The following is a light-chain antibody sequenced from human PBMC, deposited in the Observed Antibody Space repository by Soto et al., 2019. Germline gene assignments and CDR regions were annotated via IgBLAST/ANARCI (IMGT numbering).Light chain of an antibody. V-gene: IGLV2-14*01. J-gene: IGLJ2*01. CDR1: NSDVGGYNY. CDR3: SSYTTTYTVL. Sequence: QSALTQPASVSGSPGQSITISCTGTNSDVGGYNYVSWYQHHPDKAPKLIIYEVSNRPSGVSPRFSGSKSANTASLTISGLQAEDEADYYCSSYTTTYTVLFGGGTKLTVL. CDR2: EVS.